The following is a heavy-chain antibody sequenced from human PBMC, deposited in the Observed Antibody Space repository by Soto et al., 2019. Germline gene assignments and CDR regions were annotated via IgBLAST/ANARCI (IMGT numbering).Heavy chain of an antibody. J-gene: IGHJ6*03. CDR1: GYTFTSYG. CDR3: ARDPPRPTVTDYYYYYYMDV. V-gene: IGHV1-18*01. Sequence: QVQLVQSGAEVKKPGASVKVSCKASGYTFTSYGISWVRQAPGQGLEWMGWISAYNGNTNYAQKLQGRVTMTTDTSTSTAYMELRSLRSDDTAVYYCARDPPRPTVTDYYYYYYMDVWGKGTTVTVSS. CDR2: ISAYNGNT. D-gene: IGHD4-17*01.